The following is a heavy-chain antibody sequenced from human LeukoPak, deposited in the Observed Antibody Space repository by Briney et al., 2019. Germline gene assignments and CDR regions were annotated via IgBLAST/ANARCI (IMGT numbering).Heavy chain of an antibody. J-gene: IGHJ4*02. Sequence: GGSLRLSCAASGFTFSSYGMHWVRQAPGKGLEWVAVIWYDGSNNYYADSVKGRFTISRDNSKNMLYLQMNSLRAEDTAVYYCAKLFGGWYSSGWYGDYWGQGTLVTVSS. CDR2: IWYDGSNN. CDR3: AKLFGGWYSSGWYGDY. V-gene: IGHV3-33*06. CDR1: GFTFSSYG. D-gene: IGHD6-19*01.